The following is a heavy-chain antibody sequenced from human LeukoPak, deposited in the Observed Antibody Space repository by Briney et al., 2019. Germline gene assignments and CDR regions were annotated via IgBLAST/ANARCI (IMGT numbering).Heavy chain of an antibody. Sequence: PSETLSLTCTVSGGSISTSDYWGWFRQPPGKGLEWIGSIFSTGSSYYNPSLKSRVTISVDTSKNQFSLKLSSVTAADTSVYYCVRLPPSYYYGLVHMDVWGQGTTVTVSS. J-gene: IGHJ6*02. V-gene: IGHV4-39*01. CDR3: VRLPPSYYYGLVHMDV. CDR1: GGSISTSDY. D-gene: IGHD3-10*01. CDR2: IFSTGSS.